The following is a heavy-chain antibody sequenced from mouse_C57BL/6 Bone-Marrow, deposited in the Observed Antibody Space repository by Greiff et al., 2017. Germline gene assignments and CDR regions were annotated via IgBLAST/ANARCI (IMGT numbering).Heavy chain of an antibody. V-gene: IGHV1-69*01. CDR2: IDPSDSYT. J-gene: IGHJ4*01. CDR1: GYTFTSYW. Sequence: VQLQQPGAELVMPGASVKLSCKASGYTFTSYWMHWVKQRPGQGLEWIGEIDPSDSYTNYNQKFKGKSTLTVDKSSSPAYMQLSSLTSEDSAVYYCGGGGYYAMDYWGQGTSVTVSS. CDR3: GGGGYYAMDY.